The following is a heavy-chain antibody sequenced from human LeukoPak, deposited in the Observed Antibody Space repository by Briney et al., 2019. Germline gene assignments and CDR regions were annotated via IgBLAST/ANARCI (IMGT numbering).Heavy chain of an antibody. CDR2: IWYDGSNK. Sequence: PGGSLRLSCAASGFSFSSYGMHWVRQAPGKGQEWVAGIWYDGSNKNYADSVKGRLSISRDNSKNTLYLQMNSLRAEDTAVYYCASTARYFDWFDYWGQGTLVIVSS. CDR1: GFSFSSYG. CDR3: ASTARYFDWFDY. V-gene: IGHV3-33*01. J-gene: IGHJ5*01. D-gene: IGHD3-9*01.